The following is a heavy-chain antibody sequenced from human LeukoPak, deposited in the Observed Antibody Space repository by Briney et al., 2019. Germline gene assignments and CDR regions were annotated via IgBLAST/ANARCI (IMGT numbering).Heavy chain of an antibody. CDR1: GGSVSSYY. CDR3: ANGQQWLAFDS. J-gene: IGHJ4*02. CDR2: IYNRGTT. Sequence: SETLSLTCTVSGGSVSSYYWSWIRQPPGKGLEWIGNIYNRGTTNYNPSLKSRVTISVDTSKSQFSLILRSVTAADTAMYYCANGQQWLAFDSWGQGTLATVSP. D-gene: IGHD6-19*01. V-gene: IGHV4-59*08.